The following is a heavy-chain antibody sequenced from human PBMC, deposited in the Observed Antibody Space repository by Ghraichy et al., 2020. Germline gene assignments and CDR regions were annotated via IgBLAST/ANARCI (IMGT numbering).Heavy chain of an antibody. CDR1: GGSFRGYY. J-gene: IGHJ4*02. CDR2: ISHSGST. D-gene: IGHD1-1*01. Sequence: SETLSLTCAADGGSFRGYYWHWVRQSPGKGLEWIGEISHSGSTDYNPALTSRVTISVDTSKNEFSLKMTSVTAADTAIYYCARGNPTMNDYFDSWSKGTLVTVSS. CDR3: ARGNPTMNDYFDS. V-gene: IGHV4-34*01.